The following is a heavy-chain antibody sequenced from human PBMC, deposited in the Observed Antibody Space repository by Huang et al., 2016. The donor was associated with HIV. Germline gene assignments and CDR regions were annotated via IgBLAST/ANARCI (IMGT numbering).Heavy chain of an antibody. CDR2: VNPNTGDT. D-gene: IGHD3-9*01. V-gene: IGHV1-8*01. CDR1: GYTFQSYE. CDR3: ARLVDSFDSRGPLYFFDY. Sequence: QVHLVQSGAEVKKPGASVTVSCKASGYTFQSYEITWVRQAAGQGLEMLGWVNPNTGDTGYSQNFQGRVNLTTNVSTTTAYMQLGGLEIEDTAMYYCARLVDSFDSRGPLYFFDYWGQGTLVTVSS. J-gene: IGHJ4*02.